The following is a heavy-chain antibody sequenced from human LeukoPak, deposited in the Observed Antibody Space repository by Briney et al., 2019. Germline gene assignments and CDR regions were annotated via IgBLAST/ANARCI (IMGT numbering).Heavy chain of an antibody. Sequence: PGGSLRLSRAPSGFTVSSNYVSYVREPPGGRGEGVAFIYNGGSTYYADSVKGRFTISRDNSKNTLYLQMNSLRAEDTAVYYCARHLGYYDCMDVWGKGTTVTISS. J-gene: IGHJ6*03. CDR3: ARHLGYYDCMDV. CDR1: GFTVSSNY. CDR2: IYNGGST. V-gene: IGHV3-66*04. D-gene: IGHD7-27*01.